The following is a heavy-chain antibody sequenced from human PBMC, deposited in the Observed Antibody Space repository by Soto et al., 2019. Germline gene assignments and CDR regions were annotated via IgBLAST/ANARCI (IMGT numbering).Heavy chain of an antibody. CDR3: ARVPRYCSGGSCYGLVNWFDP. Sequence: PGGSLRLSCAASGFTFSSYSMNWVRQAPGKGLEWVSSISSSSSYIYYADSVKGRFTISRDNAKNSLYLQMNSLRAEDTAVYYCARVPRYCSGGSCYGLVNWFDPWGQGTLVTVSS. CDR1: GFTFSSYS. CDR2: ISSSSSYI. D-gene: IGHD2-15*01. V-gene: IGHV3-21*01. J-gene: IGHJ5*02.